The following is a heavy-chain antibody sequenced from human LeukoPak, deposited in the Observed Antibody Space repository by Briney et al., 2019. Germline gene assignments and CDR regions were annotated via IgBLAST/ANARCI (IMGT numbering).Heavy chain of an antibody. D-gene: IGHD6-19*01. CDR3: TNDYTGIAVATHFDY. Sequence: GGSLRLSCAASGFTFNNAWMIWVRQTPGKGLEWVGRIKGKTDGGTTDYAAPVKGRFTVSRDDSKNTLYLQMNSLKTEDTAVYYCTNDYTGIAVATHFDYWGQGTLVTVSS. J-gene: IGHJ4*02. V-gene: IGHV3-15*01. CDR1: GFTFNNAW. CDR2: IKGKTDGGTT.